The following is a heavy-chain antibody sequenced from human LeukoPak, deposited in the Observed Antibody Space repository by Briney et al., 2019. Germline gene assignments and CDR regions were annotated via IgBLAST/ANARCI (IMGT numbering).Heavy chain of an antibody. CDR3: ARHLATGVRWFDP. J-gene: IGHJ5*02. CDR1: GGSISSSSYY. Sequence: SETLSLTCTVSGGSISSSSYYWGWIRQPPGKGLEWIGSIYYSGSTYYNPSLNSRVTISVDTSKNQFSLKLSSVTAADTAVYYCARHLATGVRWFDPWGQGTLVTVSS. CDR2: IYYSGST. V-gene: IGHV4-39*01. D-gene: IGHD3-10*01.